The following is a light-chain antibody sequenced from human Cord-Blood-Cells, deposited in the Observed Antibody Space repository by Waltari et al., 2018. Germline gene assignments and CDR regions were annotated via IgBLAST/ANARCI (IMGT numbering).Light chain of an antibody. CDR1: QSVSSN. CDR3: QQYNNWPRT. J-gene: IGKJ1*01. CDR2: GAS. Sequence: EIVMTQSPATLSVSPGERATSSCRASQSVSSNLAWYQQKPGQAPRLLIYGASTRATGIPARFSGSGFGTEFTLTISSLQSEDFAVYYCQQYNNWPRTFGQGTKVEIK. V-gene: IGKV3-15*01.